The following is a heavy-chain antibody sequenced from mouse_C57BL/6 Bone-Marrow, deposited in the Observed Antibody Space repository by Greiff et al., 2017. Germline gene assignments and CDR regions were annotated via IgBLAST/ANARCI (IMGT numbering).Heavy chain of an antibody. V-gene: IGHV1-61*01. J-gene: IGHJ2*01. CDR1: GYTFTSYW. CDR2: IYPSDSET. CDR3: ARYPYFDY. Sequence: VKLQQPGAELVRPGSSVKLSCKASGYTFTSYWMDWVKQRPGQGLEWIGNIYPSDSETHYNQKFKDKATLTVDKSSSTAYMQLSSLTAEDSAVYYCARYPYFDYWGQGTTLTVSS.